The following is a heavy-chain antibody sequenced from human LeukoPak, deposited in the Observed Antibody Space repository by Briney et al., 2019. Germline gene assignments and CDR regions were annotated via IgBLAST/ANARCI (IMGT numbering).Heavy chain of an antibody. V-gene: IGHV3-7*01. D-gene: IGHD1-1*01. CDR2: IKQDGSEK. CDR3: ARDWVTTTGLKYYYYMDV. Sequence: GGSLRLSCAASGFTFSSYWMSWVRQAPGKGLEWVANIKQDGSEKYYVDSVKGRFTISRDNAKKSLYLQMNSLRAEDTAVYYCARDWVTTTGLKYYYYMDVWGQGTVVTVSS. CDR1: GFTFSSYW. J-gene: IGHJ6*03.